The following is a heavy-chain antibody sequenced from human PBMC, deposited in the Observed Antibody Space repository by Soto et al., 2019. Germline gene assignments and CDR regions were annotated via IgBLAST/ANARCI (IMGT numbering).Heavy chain of an antibody. J-gene: IGHJ4*02. D-gene: IGHD6-6*01. V-gene: IGHV3-15*07. CDR2: IKRTTDGGTT. CDR3: TTGMTSSSNH. Sequence: EIQLEESGGGLVEPGGSLRLSCAGSGFIFYNAFINWVRQAPGKGLEWVGRIKRTTDGGTTEYAAPGKGRFIISRDDSRNTVHLQMNSLKIEDTGLYYCTTGMTSSSNHWGQGTLVTV. CDR1: GFIFYNAF.